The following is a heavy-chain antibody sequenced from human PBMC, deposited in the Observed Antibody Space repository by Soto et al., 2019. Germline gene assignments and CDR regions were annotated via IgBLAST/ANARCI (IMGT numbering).Heavy chain of an antibody. CDR2: IIPIFGTA. CDR3: ASGKVRVLEWNLFSPPAYGMDV. J-gene: IGHJ6*02. D-gene: IGHD3-3*01. Sequence: SVKVSCKASGGTFSSYAISWVRQAPGQGLEWMGGIIPIFGTANYAQKFQGRVTITADESTSTAYMELSSLRSEDTAVYDCASGKVRVLEWNLFSPPAYGMDVWGQGTTVTVSS. V-gene: IGHV1-69*13. CDR1: GGTFSSYA.